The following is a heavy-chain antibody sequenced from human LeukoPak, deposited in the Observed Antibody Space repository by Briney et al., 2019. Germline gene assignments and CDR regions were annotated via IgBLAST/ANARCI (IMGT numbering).Heavy chain of an antibody. CDR2: IYPGDSDT. J-gene: IGHJ4*02. CDR3: ARAPALYYYDSSGYQYYFDY. Sequence: GESLKIPCKGSGYSLTSYWIGWVRQMPGKGLEWMGIIYPGDSDTRYSPSFQGQVTISADKSISTAYLQWSSLKASDTAMYYCARAPALYYYDSSGYQYYFDYWGQGTLVTVSS. V-gene: IGHV5-51*01. D-gene: IGHD3-22*01. CDR1: GYSLTSYW.